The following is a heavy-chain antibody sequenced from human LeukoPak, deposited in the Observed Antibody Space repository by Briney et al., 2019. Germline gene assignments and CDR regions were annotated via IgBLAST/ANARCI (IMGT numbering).Heavy chain of an antibody. CDR3: ARGRTANFDY. J-gene: IGHJ4*02. CDR2: IYYSGTT. Sequence: SETLSLTCTVSGASMSNYYWSWIRQPPGKGLEWIGYIYYSGTTNYNPSLKSRVTISVDTSKNQFSLKLSSVTAADTAVYYCARGRTANFDYWGQGTLVTVSS. V-gene: IGHV4-59*12. D-gene: IGHD2-21*02. CDR1: GASMSNYY.